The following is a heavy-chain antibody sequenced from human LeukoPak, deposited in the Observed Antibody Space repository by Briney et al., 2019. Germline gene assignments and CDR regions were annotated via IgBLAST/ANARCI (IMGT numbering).Heavy chain of an antibody. D-gene: IGHD3-10*01. CDR1: GFTFSSYA. CDR2: ISGSGGST. J-gene: IGHJ4*02. Sequence: GGSLRLSCAASGFTFSSYAMSWVRQAPGKGLEWVSAISGSGGSTYYADSVKGRFTISRDNSKNTLYLQMNSLRAEDTAVYYCAKGEVYYYGSGSYYSGYWGQGTLVTVSS. V-gene: IGHV3-23*01. CDR3: AKGEVYYYGSGSYYSGY.